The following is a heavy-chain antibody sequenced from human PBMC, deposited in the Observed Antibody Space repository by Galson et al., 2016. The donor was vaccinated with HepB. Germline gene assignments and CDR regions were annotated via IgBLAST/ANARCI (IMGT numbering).Heavy chain of an antibody. J-gene: IGHJ4*02. CDR1: GDSVSSRTAS. D-gene: IGHD1-1*01. Sequence: CAISGDSVSSRTASWNWIRQSPSRGLEWLGRTYHRSKWYNEYATSVGGRININPDTTENHFSLRLNSVTPEDTAIYYCARAWTSRPSTRQTDHFDYWGQGTLVTVSS. CDR2: TYHRSKWYN. CDR3: ARAWTSRPSTRQTDHFDY. V-gene: IGHV6-1*01.